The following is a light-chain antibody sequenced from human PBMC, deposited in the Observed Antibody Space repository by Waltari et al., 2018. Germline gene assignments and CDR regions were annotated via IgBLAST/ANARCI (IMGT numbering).Light chain of an antibody. CDR3: AAWDDSLNGVV. Sequence: QSVLTQPPSASGTPGQSVTISCSVSSSHIGRNTVNWYQQLPGTAPKLLIYSNDQRPSGVPDRFSGSKSGTSASLAIIGLQSEDEAEYYCAAWDDSLNGVVFGGGTKLTVL. CDR2: SND. CDR1: SSHIGRNT. V-gene: IGLV1-44*01. J-gene: IGLJ3*02.